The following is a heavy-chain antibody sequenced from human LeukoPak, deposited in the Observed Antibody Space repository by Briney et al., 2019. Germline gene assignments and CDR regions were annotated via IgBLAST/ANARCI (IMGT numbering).Heavy chain of an antibody. V-gene: IGHV1-2*02. CDR2: IRPNSDGI. CDR1: GYTFTSYY. Sequence: GASVKVSCKASGYTFTSYYMHWVRQAPGQGLEWLGWIRPNSDGIRYAQEFQGRVTMTRDTSISTAYMELTSLTSDDTAIYYCARDPVDGYSHYDFWGQGTLVTVSS. J-gene: IGHJ4*02. D-gene: IGHD5-24*01. CDR3: ARDPVDGYSHYDF.